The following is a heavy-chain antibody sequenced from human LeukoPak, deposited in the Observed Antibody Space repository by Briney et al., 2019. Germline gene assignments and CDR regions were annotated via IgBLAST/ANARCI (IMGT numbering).Heavy chain of an antibody. CDR2: ISSSGSTI. V-gene: IGHV3-11*01. CDR1: GFTFSDYY. J-gene: IGHJ4*02. D-gene: IGHD3-22*01. CDR3: ARDPYYYDSSGYGY. Sequence: GGSLRLSCAASGFTFSDYYMSWIRQAPGKGLEWVSYISSSGSTIYYADSVKGRFTISRDNAENSLYLQMNSLRAEDTAVYYCARDPYYYDSSGYGYWGQGTLVTVSS.